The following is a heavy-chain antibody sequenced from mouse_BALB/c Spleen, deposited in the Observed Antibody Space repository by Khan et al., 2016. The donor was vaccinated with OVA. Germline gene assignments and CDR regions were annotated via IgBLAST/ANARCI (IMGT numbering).Heavy chain of an antibody. V-gene: IGHV9-3-1*01. CDR2: INTSTGEP. CDR1: GYTFTNYG. J-gene: IGHJ4*01. Sequence: QVQLKQSGPELKKPGETVKISCKASGYTFTNYGLNWVRQVPGKGLKWMGWINTSTGEPTYADDFRGRFAFSLETSASTAYLQINNLKDEDTATYFCARVGYSGTMDYWGQGTSVTVSS. D-gene: IGHD2-14*01. CDR3: ARVGYSGTMDY.